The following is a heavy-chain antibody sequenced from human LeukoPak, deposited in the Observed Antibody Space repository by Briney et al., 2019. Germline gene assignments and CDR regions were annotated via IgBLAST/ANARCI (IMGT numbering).Heavy chain of an antibody. V-gene: IGHV4-39*07. CDR2: INHSGST. D-gene: IGHD6-13*01. J-gene: IGHJ6*03. CDR1: GGSISSGDYY. Sequence: SETLSLTCTVSGGSISSGDYYWSWIRQPPGKGLEWIGEINHSGSTNYNPSLKSRVTISVDTSKNQFSLKLSSVTAADTAVYYCARDGCSSPLYYYYYMDVWGKGTTVTVSS. CDR3: ARDGCSSPLYYYYYMDV.